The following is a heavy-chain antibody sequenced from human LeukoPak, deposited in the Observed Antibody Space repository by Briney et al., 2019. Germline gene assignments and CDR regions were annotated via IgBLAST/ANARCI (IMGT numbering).Heavy chain of an antibody. Sequence: GGSLRLSCAASGFTFSSYAMSWVRQAPGKGLEWVSYIRSGGTNTDYTGSVKGRFTISRDNAKNSLYLQMNSLRAEDTAVYYCARSYGSGSYGTFDIWGQGTRVTVSS. CDR1: GFTFSSYA. V-gene: IGHV3-48*04. J-gene: IGHJ3*02. CDR2: IRSGGTNT. D-gene: IGHD3-10*01. CDR3: ARSYGSGSYGTFDI.